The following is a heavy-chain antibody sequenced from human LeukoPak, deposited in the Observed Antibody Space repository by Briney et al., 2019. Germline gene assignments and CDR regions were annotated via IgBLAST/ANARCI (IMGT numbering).Heavy chain of an antibody. V-gene: IGHV4-39*01. Sequence: SETLSLTCIVSGGSLSSNLYYWGWIRQPPGTGLEWVGSIYYSGSTYYNPSLKSRVTISVDTSKNQFSLKLSSVTAADTAVYYCASINYDILTGYYKGFDPWGQGTLVTVSS. CDR1: GGSLSSNLYY. J-gene: IGHJ5*02. CDR3: ASINYDILTGYYKGFDP. CDR2: IYYSGST. D-gene: IGHD3-9*01.